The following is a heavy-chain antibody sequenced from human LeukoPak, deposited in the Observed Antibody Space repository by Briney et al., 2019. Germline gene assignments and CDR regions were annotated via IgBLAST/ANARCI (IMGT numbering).Heavy chain of an antibody. J-gene: IGHJ4*02. Sequence: PSETLSLTCAVYGGSFSGYYWSWIRQPPGKGLEWIGEINHGGSTNYNPSLKSRVTISVDTSKNQFSLNLSSVTAADTAVYYCASNYYDSSGIDYWGQGTLVTVSS. CDR3: ASNYYDSSGIDY. V-gene: IGHV4-34*01. CDR1: GGSFSGYY. CDR2: INHGGST. D-gene: IGHD3-22*01.